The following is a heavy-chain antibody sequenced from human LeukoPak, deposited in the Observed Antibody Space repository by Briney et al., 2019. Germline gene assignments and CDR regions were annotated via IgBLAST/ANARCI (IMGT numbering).Heavy chain of an antibody. CDR3: AKDLTAMVYYFDY. CDR2: ISGSAGST. CDR1: GFTFSSYA. Sequence: PGGSLRLSCAASGFTFSSYAMSWVRQAPGKGLEWVSTISGSAGSTYYADSVKGRFTISRDNSKNTLYLQMNSLRAEDTAVYYCAKDLTAMVYYFDYWGQGTLVTVSS. J-gene: IGHJ4*02. V-gene: IGHV3-23*01. D-gene: IGHD5-18*01.